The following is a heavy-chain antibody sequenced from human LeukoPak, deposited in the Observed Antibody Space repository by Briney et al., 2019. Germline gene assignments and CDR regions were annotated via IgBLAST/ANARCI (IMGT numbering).Heavy chain of an antibody. D-gene: IGHD3-16*02. CDR2: ISSSSSYI. CDR1: GFTFSSYS. Sequence: PGGSLRLSCAASGFTFSSYSMNWVRQAPGKGLEWVSSISSSSSYIYYADSVKGRITISRDNAKTSLYLQMNSLRAEDTAVYYCARDPPLRLGELSWGGYDYWGQGTLVTVSS. V-gene: IGHV3-21*01. CDR3: ARDPPLRLGELSWGGYDY. J-gene: IGHJ4*02.